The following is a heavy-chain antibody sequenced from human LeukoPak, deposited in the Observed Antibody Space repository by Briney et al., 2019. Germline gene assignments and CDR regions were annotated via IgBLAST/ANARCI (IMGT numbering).Heavy chain of an antibody. CDR3: ARANYGSGLDY. Sequence: PGGSLRLSCAASGFTFSDYPIHWVRQAPGEGLEWVALILYDGSGQYYADSVKGRFTISRDNSKNTVSLQMNSLRAEDTAAYYCARANYGSGLDYWGQGTLVTVSS. CDR2: ILYDGSGQ. V-gene: IGHV3-30*04. CDR1: GFTFSDYP. D-gene: IGHD3-10*01. J-gene: IGHJ4*02.